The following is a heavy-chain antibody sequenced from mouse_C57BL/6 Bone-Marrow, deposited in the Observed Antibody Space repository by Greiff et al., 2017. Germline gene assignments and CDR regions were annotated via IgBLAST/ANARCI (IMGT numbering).Heavy chain of an antibody. Sequence: QVQLQQPGAELVKPGASVKLSCKASGYTFTSYWMHWVKQRPGRGLEGIGRLYPNSGGNKYNEKFKSKATLTEDKPSSTAYMQLSSLTSEDSAVYYCARAYYDYFDYWGQGTTLTVSS. V-gene: IGHV1-72*01. CDR2: LYPNSGGN. D-gene: IGHD2-4*01. J-gene: IGHJ2*01. CDR1: GYTFTSYW. CDR3: ARAYYDYFDY.